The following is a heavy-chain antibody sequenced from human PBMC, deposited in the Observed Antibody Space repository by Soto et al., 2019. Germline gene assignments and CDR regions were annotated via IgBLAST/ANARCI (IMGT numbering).Heavy chain of an antibody. CDR1: GFTFSSYW. V-gene: IGHV3-74*01. CDR3: ALLTVVVVAATPFNTDY. CDR2: INSDGSST. J-gene: IGHJ4*02. Sequence: PGGSLRLSCAASGFTFSSYWMHWVRQAPGKGLVWVSRINSDGSSTSYADSVKGRFTISRDNAKNTLYLQMNSLRAEDTAVYYCALLTVVVVAATPFNTDYWGQGTLGTVSS. D-gene: IGHD2-15*01.